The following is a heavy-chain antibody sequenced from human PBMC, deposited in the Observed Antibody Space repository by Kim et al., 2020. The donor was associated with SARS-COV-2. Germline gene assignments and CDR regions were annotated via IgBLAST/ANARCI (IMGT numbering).Heavy chain of an antibody. CDR2: IWYDGSNK. J-gene: IGHJ6*02. D-gene: IGHD5-18*01. Sequence: GGSLRLSCAASGFTFSSYGMHWVRQAPGKGLEWVAVIWYDGSNKYYADSVKGRFTISRDNSKNTLYLQMNSLRAEDTAVYYCAREQRWSGNGMDVWGQGTRVSVS. CDR3: AREQRWSGNGMDV. CDR1: GFTFSSYG. V-gene: IGHV3-33*01.